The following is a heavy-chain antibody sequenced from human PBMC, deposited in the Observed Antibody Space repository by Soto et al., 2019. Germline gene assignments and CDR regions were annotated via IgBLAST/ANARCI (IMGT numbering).Heavy chain of an antibody. V-gene: IGHV3-7*01. CDR1: GFTFSSYW. CDR2: IKQDGSEK. D-gene: IGHD1-26*01. CDR3: AREGGNLNWFDP. Sequence: GGSLRLSCAASGFTFSSYWMSWVRQAPGKGLEWVANIKQDGSEKYYVDSVKGRFTISRDNAKNSLYLQMNSLRDEDTAVYYCAREGGNLNWFDPWGQGTLVTAPQ. J-gene: IGHJ5*02.